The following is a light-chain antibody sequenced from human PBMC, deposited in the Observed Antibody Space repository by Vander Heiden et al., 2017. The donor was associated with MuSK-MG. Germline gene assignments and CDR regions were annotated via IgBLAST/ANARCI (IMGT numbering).Light chain of an antibody. V-gene: IGLV2-8*01. CDR1: SSDVGGYNY. CDR3: SSNAGRKYLV. Sequence: QSALTQPPSASGSPGPSVTISCTGSSSDVGGYNYVSWDQQPPGNAPILMIYEVSQRPSGVPDRFSGSKSGNTASPTVSGLQAEDEADYYCSSNAGRKYLVFGGGTKLTVL. CDR2: EVS. J-gene: IGLJ3*02.